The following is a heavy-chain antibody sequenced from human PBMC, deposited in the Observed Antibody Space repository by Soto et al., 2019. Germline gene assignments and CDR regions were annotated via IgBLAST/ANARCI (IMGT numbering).Heavy chain of an antibody. Sequence: LSLTCTVSGGSISSYYWSWIRQPPGKGLEWIGYIYYSGSTNYNPSLKSRVTISVDTSKNQFSLKLSSVTAADTAVYYCARNGIYYSPYYYYYYMDVWGKGTTVTVSS. CDR2: IYYSGST. CDR3: ARNGIYYSPYYYYYYMDV. J-gene: IGHJ6*03. V-gene: IGHV4-59*08. D-gene: IGHD3-10*01. CDR1: GGSISSYY.